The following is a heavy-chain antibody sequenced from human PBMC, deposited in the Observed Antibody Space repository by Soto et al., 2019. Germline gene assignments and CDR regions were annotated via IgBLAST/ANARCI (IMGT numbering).Heavy chain of an antibody. CDR2: IGPYHGNT. Sequence: QVQLVQSGAEVSKPGASVKVSCKASGYTFTNYGVSWVRQAPGQGLEWMGWIGPYHGNTNYAEKFKGRVTLTTDTSTTTAYMELTSLGSEETGVYYCARDRDAVYTLWGQGTLVTVSS. V-gene: IGHV1-18*01. J-gene: IGHJ4*02. D-gene: IGHD2-8*01. CDR1: GYTFTNYG. CDR3: ARDRDAVYTL.